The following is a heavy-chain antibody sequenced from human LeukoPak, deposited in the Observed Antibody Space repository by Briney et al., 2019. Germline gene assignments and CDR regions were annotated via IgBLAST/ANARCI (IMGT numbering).Heavy chain of an antibody. Sequence: ASVKVSCKASGHTFTSYYMHWVRQATGQGLEWMGGIIPIFGTANYAQKFQGRVTITADKSTSTAYMELSSLRSEDTAVYYCARIPYGDYYFDYWGQGTLVTVSS. J-gene: IGHJ4*02. CDR1: GHTFTSYY. V-gene: IGHV1-69*06. CDR3: ARIPYGDYYFDY. CDR2: IIPIFGTA. D-gene: IGHD4-17*01.